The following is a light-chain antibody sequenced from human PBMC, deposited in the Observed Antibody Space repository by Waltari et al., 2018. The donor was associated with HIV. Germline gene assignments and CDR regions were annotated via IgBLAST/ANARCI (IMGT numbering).Light chain of an antibody. V-gene: IGLV1-40*01. Sequence: QSVLTQPPSVSGAPGQRVTISCTGSSSNIGAGYHVHWYQQLPGTAPKLLIYGNSKRPSGVPDRFAGSKSGTAASLASTGLQAEDEADYHCQSHDSSLSGYVFGTGTKVTVL. CDR1: SSNIGAGYH. CDR3: QSHDSSLSGYV. CDR2: GNS. J-gene: IGLJ1*01.